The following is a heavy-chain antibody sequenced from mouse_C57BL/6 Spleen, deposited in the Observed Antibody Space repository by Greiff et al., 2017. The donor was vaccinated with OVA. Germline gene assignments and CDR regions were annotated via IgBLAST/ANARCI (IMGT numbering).Heavy chain of an antibody. V-gene: IGHV1-50*01. D-gene: IGHD1-1*01. CDR1: GYTFTSYW. J-gene: IGHJ3*01. CDR3: ARSGGSSYPAY. Sequence: VQLQQPGAELVKPGASVKLSCKASGYTFTSYWMQWVKQRPGQGLEWIGEIDPSDSYTNYNQKFKGKATLTVDTSSSTAYMQLSSLTSEDSAVYYCARSGGSSYPAYWGQGTLVTVSA. CDR2: IDPSDSYT.